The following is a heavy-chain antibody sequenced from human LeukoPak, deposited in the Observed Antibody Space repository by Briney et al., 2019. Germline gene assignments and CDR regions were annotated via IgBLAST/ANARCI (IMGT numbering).Heavy chain of an antibody. J-gene: IGHJ5*02. D-gene: IGHD4-17*01. CDR1: GFTFSSYA. CDR2: ISYDGSNK. V-gene: IGHV3-30-3*01. CDR3: ARDWPATATLTYNWFDP. Sequence: GGSLRLSCAASGFTFSSYAMHWVRQAPGKGLEWVAVISYDGSNKYYADSVKGRFTISRDNSKNTLYLQMNSLRAEDTAVYYCARDWPATATLTYNWFDPWGQGTLVTVSS.